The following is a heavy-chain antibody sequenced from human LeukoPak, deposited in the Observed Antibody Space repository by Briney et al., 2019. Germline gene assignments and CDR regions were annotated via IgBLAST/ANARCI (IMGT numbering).Heavy chain of an antibody. J-gene: IGHJ5*02. CDR3: ARGGSVSSWFSDTANWFDP. Sequence: SETRSLTCAVSGGSISSGGYYWSWIRQPPGKGLEWIGYIYYSGSTNYNPSLKSRVTISVDTSKNQFSLKLSSVTAADTAVYYCARGGSVSSWFSDTANWFDPWGQGTLVTVSS. V-gene: IGHV4-61*08. D-gene: IGHD6-13*01. CDR1: GGSISSGGYY. CDR2: IYYSGST.